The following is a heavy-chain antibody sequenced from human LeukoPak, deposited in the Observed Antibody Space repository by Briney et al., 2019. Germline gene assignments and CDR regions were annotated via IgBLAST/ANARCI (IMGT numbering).Heavy chain of an antibody. D-gene: IGHD2-8*01. V-gene: IGHV1-69*01. CDR2: IIPIFGTA. CDR1: GGTFSSYA. Sequence: GASVKVSCKASGGTFSSYAISWVRQAPGQGLEWMGGIIPIFGTANYAQKFQGRVTITADESTSTAYMELSSLRSEDTAVYYCARGDWWMYNWFDPWGQGTLVTVSS. J-gene: IGHJ5*02. CDR3: ARGDWWMYNWFDP.